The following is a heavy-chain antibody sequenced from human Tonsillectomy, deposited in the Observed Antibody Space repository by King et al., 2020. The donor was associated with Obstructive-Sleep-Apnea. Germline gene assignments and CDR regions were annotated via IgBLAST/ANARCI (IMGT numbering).Heavy chain of an antibody. V-gene: IGHV1-8*01. CDR1: GYTFTSYD. CDR3: SSTVVTLGAPDDH. D-gene: IGHD4-23*01. CDR2: MSPNSGNT. J-gene: IGHJ4*02. Sequence: HVQLVESGAEVKKPGASVKVSCRASGYTFTSYDINWVRQATGQGLEWVGRMSPNSGNTGYAQKFQGRVTMTRNTSISTAYMELSSLRSEDTSVYYCSSTVVTLGAPDDHWGQGTLVTVSS.